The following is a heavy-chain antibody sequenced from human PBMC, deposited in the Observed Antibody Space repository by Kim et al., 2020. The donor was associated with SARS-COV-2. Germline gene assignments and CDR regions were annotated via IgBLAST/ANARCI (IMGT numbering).Heavy chain of an antibody. D-gene: IGHD3-22*01. CDR2: ISAYNGNT. J-gene: IGHJ6*02. CDR1: GYTFTSYG. Sequence: ASVKVSCKASGYTFTSYGISWVRQAPGQGLEWMGWISAYNGNTNYAQKLQGRVTMTTDTSTSTAYMELRSLRSDDTAVYYCARDPHSSGYYRGYYYYYGMDVWGQGTTVTVSS. V-gene: IGHV1-18*01. CDR3: ARDPHSSGYYRGYYYYYGMDV.